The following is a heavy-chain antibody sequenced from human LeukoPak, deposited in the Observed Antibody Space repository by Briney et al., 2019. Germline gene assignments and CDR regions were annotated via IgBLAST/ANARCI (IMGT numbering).Heavy chain of an antibody. CDR1: GGSFSGYY. Sequence: SETLSLTCAVYGGSFSGYYWSWIRQPPGKGLEWIGEINHSGSTHYNPSLKSRVTISVDTSKNQFSLKLSSVTAADTAVYYCARRGIAVAGGSLKYYYYYMDVWGKGTTVTISS. D-gene: IGHD6-19*01. CDR2: INHSGST. J-gene: IGHJ6*03. CDR3: ARRGIAVAGGSLKYYYYYMDV. V-gene: IGHV4-34*01.